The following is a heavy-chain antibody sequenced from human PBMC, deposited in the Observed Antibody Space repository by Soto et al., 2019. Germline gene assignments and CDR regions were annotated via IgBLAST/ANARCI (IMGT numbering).Heavy chain of an antibody. J-gene: IGHJ4*02. D-gene: IGHD3-22*01. CDR3: AKETHSSGYGSYFDN. CDR1: GFTFNTYA. V-gene: IGHV3-23*01. Sequence: EVQLLESGGGLVQPGGSLRLSCAASGFTFNTYAMSWVRQAPGKGLEWVSAIGSDGTAIQYADSVKGRFTISKDNSKDTLYLQMNSLRAEDTAVYYCAKETHSSGYGSYFDNWGQGTLVTVSS. CDR2: IGSDGTAI.